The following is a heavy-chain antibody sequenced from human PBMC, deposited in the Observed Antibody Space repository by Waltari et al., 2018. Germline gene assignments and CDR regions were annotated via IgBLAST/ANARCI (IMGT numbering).Heavy chain of an antibody. CDR3: ARCGDSSSPYWYFDL. CDR2: IYPGDSDT. V-gene: IGHV5-51*01. CDR1: VYSFTSYW. D-gene: IGHD6-13*01. Sequence: EVQLVQSGAELKKTWGSMKPSCKGTVYSFTSYWSGWVRQMPGKGLQWMGIIYPGDSDTRYSPSFQGQVTISADKSISTAYLQWSSLKASDTAMYYCARCGDSSSPYWYFDLWGRGTLVTVSS. J-gene: IGHJ2*01.